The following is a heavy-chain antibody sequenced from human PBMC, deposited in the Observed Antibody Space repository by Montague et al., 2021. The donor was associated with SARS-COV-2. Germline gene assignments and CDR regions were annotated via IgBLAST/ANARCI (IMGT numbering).Heavy chain of an antibody. CDR1: GGSFSGYY. CDR3: ARLRDGVVPSPILGIGPYFTYYYMDV. D-gene: IGHD2-15*01. J-gene: IGHJ6*03. Sequence: SETLSLTCAVHGGSFSGYYWNWIRQRPGKGLEWIGEINHGGSTNYNPFLKNRLTISADTSKDQFSLKLTSVAATDTAVYYCARLRDGVVPSPILGIGPYFTYYYMDVWGKGTTVTVS. CDR2: INHGGST. V-gene: IGHV4-34*01.